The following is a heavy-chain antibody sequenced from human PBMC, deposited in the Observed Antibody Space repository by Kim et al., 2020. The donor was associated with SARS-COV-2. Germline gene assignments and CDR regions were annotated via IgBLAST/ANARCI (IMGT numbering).Heavy chain of an antibody. J-gene: IGHJ6*03. CDR2: IPATSDFT. Sequence: GGSLRLSCAASGFTFSIHAMTWVRQAPGKGLEWVSTIPATSDFTLYADSVKGRFTISRDNSKNTLYLQMTGLRVEDTAIYYCAKDGNHTDWHYDMDVWG. V-gene: IGHV3-23*01. CDR3: AKDGNHTDWHYDMDV. D-gene: IGHD3-9*01. CDR1: GFTFSIHA.